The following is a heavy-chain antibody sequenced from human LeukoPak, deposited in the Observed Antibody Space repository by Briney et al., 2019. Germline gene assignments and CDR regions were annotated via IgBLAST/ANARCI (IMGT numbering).Heavy chain of an antibody. CDR1: GASINSDSDY. CDR2: IFASGTA. D-gene: IGHD1-26*01. J-gene: IGHJ4*02. CDR3: ATLSYSGTFDS. V-gene: IGHV4-61*02. Sequence: SQTLPLTCSVSGASINSDSDYWSWVRQPAGKGLQWIGRIFASGTANYNPSLKGRVTLSVDTSRNQFSLNLTSVTAADTAVYYCATLSYSGTFDSWGLGTMVTVSS.